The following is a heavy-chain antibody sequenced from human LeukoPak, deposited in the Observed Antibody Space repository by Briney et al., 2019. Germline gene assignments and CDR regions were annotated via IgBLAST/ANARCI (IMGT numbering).Heavy chain of an antibody. CDR1: GFIFSNYG. J-gene: IGHJ4*02. CDR3: AKDGPGTAMVTGPDY. V-gene: IGHV3-33*06. D-gene: IGHD5-18*01. Sequence: GESLRLSCEASGFIFSNYGMHWVRQAPGKGLEWVALIWYDGQTKFYADSVKGRFTISRDNSKNTLYLQMNSLRAEDTAVYYCAKDGPGTAMVTGPDYWGQGTLVTVSS. CDR2: IWYDGQTK.